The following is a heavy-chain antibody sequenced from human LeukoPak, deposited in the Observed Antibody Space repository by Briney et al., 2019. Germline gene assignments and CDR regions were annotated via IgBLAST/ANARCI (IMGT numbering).Heavy chain of an antibody. CDR3: ARMGDGYNSDH. J-gene: IGHJ5*02. D-gene: IGHD5-24*01. Sequence: SGTLSLTCAVSGGSTNNSNWWSWVRQPPGKGLEWIGEIYHSGSTNYNPSLKSRVTMSLDKSKNRFILKVTSVTAADTAVYYCARMGDGYNSDHWGQGILVTVSS. CDR1: GGSTNNSNW. V-gene: IGHV4-4*02. CDR2: IYHSGST.